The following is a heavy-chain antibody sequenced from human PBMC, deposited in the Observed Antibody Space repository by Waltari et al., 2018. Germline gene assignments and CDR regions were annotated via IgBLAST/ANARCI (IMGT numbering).Heavy chain of an antibody. D-gene: IGHD3-10*01. CDR2: SSGNGANT. V-gene: IGHV3-23*01. J-gene: IGHJ4*02. CDR1: GFTFPIA. Sequence: EVQLLESGGDLVQPGGSLRLSCSASGFTFPIAMSWGRQAPGKGLEWLSTSSGNGANTDYKDTVKGRCTISRDNSKNALYLQMNSLRAEDTAVYYCVGPHRGDYRCGYWGQGTLVTVSS. CDR3: VGPHRGDYRCGY.